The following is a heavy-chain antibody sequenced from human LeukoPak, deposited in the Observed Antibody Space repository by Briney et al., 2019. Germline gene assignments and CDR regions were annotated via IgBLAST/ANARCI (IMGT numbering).Heavy chain of an antibody. D-gene: IGHD3-3*01. V-gene: IGHV1-2*02. CDR2: INPNSGGT. CDR1: GYTFTGYY. CDR3: ARSRGFWSGYYYYYYYYYMDV. J-gene: IGHJ6*03. Sequence: ASVKVSCKASGYTFTGYYMHWVRQAPGQGLEWMGWINPNSGGTNYAQKLQGRVTMTRDTSISTAYMELSRLRSDDTAVYYCARSRGFWSGYYYYYYYYYMDVWGKGTTVTVSS.